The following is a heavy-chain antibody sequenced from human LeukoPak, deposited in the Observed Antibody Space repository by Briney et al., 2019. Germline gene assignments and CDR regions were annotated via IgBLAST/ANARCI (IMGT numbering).Heavy chain of an antibody. Sequence: PSETLSLTCTVSGGSISSSSYYWGWIRQPPGKGPAWIGSIYYSGSTYYNPSLKSRVTISVDTSKNQFSLKLSSVTAADTAVYYCARRGIYSTNRWEVSYYFDYWGQGTLVTVSS. CDR1: GGSISSSSYY. D-gene: IGHD6-13*01. CDR2: IYYSGST. V-gene: IGHV4-39*01. J-gene: IGHJ4*02. CDR3: ARRGIYSTNRWEVSYYFDY.